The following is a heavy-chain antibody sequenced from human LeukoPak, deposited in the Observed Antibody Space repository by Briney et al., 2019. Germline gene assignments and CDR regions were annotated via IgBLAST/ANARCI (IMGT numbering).Heavy chain of an antibody. Sequence: PSQTLSLTCTVSGGSISSYYCSWIRHPPGKGLEWIGYIYYSGSTNYNPSLQSRVTISADTSNNQFSLKLSSVPAADTAVYYCARGGSYHDYWGQGTLVTVSS. V-gene: IGHV4-59*01. CDR2: IYYSGST. CDR3: ARGGSYHDY. D-gene: IGHD1-26*01. J-gene: IGHJ4*02. CDR1: GGSISSYY.